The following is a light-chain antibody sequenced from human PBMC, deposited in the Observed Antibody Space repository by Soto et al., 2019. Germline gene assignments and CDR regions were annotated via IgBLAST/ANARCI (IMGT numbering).Light chain of an antibody. J-gene: IGKJ1*01. CDR3: QQYNNWPRT. Sequence: EVVLTQSPVTLSLSPGERATLSCRASQSFRGLLAWYQQKPGQAPRLLIYDAYNRATGIPPRFSGSGSGTDFTLTIISLQSEDFAVYYCQQYNNWPRTFGQGTKVDIK. CDR2: DAY. V-gene: IGKV3-11*01. CDR1: QSFRGL.